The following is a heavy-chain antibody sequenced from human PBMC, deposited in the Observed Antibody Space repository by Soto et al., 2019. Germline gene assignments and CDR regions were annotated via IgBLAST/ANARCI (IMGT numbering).Heavy chain of an antibody. Sequence: SETLSLTCAVYGGSFSGYYWSWIRQPPGKGLEWIGEINHSGSTNYNPSLKSRVTISVDTSKNQFSLKMSSVTAADMAVYFCARGRSYYYGSGSYYRLNWFDPWGQGTLVTVS. CDR1: GGSFSGYY. CDR3: ARGRSYYYGSGSYYRLNWFDP. CDR2: INHSGST. V-gene: IGHV4-34*01. J-gene: IGHJ5*02. D-gene: IGHD3-10*01.